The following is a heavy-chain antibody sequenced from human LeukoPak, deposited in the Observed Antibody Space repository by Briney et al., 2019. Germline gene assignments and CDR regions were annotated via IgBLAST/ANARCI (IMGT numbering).Heavy chain of an antibody. V-gene: IGHV3-30*04. J-gene: IGHJ4*02. CDR3: ARGTTAFDY. Sequence: PGRSLRLSCAASGFTFSSYAMHWVRQAPGKGLEWVAVISYDGSNKYYADSVKGRFTISRDNSKNTLYLQMNSLRAEDTAVYYCARGTTAFDYWGQGTLVTVCS. CDR1: GFTFSSYA. CDR2: ISYDGSNK. D-gene: IGHD4-11*01.